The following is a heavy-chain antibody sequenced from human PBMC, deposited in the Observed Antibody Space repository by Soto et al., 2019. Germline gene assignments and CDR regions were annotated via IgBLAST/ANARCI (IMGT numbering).Heavy chain of an antibody. CDR2: IYYSGST. D-gene: IGHD1-26*01. CDR3: AREGGIVGATAADY. CDR1: VGSISSGGYY. Sequence: SETLSLTCTVSVGSISSGGYYWSWIRQHPGKGLEWIGYIYYSGSTYYNPSLKSRVTISVDTSKNQFSLKLSSVTAADTAVYYCAREGGIVGATAADYWGQGTLVTVSS. J-gene: IGHJ4*02. V-gene: IGHV4-31*03.